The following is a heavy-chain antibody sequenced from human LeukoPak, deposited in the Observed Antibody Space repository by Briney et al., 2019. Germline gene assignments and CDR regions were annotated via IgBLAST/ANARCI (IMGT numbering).Heavy chain of an antibody. CDR1: GFTFSSYW. CDR2: INSDGSST. V-gene: IGHV3-74*01. D-gene: IGHD5-12*01. CDR3: AARGSAYDYY. J-gene: IGHJ4*02. Sequence: GGSLRLSCVASGFTFSSYWMHWVRQVPGKGLVWVSRINSDGSSTSYADSVKGRFTISRDNAKNTLYLQMNSLRAEDTATYYCAARGSAYDYYWGQGTLVTVSS.